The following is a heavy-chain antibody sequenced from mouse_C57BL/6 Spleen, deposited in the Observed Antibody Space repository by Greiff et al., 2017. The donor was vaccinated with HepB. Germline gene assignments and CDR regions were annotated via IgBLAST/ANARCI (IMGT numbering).Heavy chain of an antibody. V-gene: IGHV3-6*01. J-gene: IGHJ4*01. CDR2: ISYDGSN. CDR1: GYSITSGYY. Sequence: EVKLQESGPGLVKPSQSLSLTCSVTGYSITSGYYWNWIRQFPGNKLEWMGYISYDGSNNYNPSLKNRISITRDTSKNQFFLKLNSVTTEDTATYYCARESNYVPYYAMDYWGQGTSVTVSS. CDR3: ARESNYVPYYAMDY. D-gene: IGHD2-5*01.